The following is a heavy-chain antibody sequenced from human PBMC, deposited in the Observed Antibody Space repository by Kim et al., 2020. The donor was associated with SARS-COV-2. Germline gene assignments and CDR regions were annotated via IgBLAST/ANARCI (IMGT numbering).Heavy chain of an antibody. D-gene: IGHD2-8*01. V-gene: IGHV4-59*01. CDR1: GGSISSYY. Sequence: SETLSLTCTVSGGSISSYYWSWIRQPPGKGLEWIGYIYYSGSTNYNPSLKSRVTISVDTSKNQFSLKLSSVTAADTAVYYCARARGGIVLMVYAILPYYMDVWGKGTTVTVSS. J-gene: IGHJ6*03. CDR2: IYYSGST. CDR3: ARARGGIVLMVYAILPYYMDV.